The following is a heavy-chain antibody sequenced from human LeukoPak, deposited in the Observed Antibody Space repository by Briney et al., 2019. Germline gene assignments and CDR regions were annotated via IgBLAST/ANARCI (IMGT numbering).Heavy chain of an antibody. CDR2: IFYIGTT. CDR1: GGSISSVRYY. V-gene: IGHV4-39*01. Sequence: SETLSLTCTVSGGSISSVRYYWGWLRQPPGKGLEWIGTIFYIGTTYYNPSLKSRVTISVDRSKNHFSLELTSVTAADTAVYYCARHSVTEMRFEFDYWGQGTLVSVSS. J-gene: IGHJ4*02. CDR3: ARHSVTEMRFEFDY. D-gene: IGHD2-21*02.